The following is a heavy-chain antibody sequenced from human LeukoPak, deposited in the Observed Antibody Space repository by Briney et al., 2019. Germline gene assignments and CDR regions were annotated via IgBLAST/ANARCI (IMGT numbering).Heavy chain of an antibody. Sequence: PSETLSLTCTVSGGSISSYYWSWIRQPPGKGLEWIGYIYYSGSINYNPSLKSRVTISVDTSKNQFSLKLSSVTAADTAVYYCARDSGPYGMDVWGKGTTVTVSS. V-gene: IGHV4-59*01. J-gene: IGHJ6*04. CDR3: ARDSGPYGMDV. CDR2: IYYSGSI. D-gene: IGHD5-12*01. CDR1: GGSISSYY.